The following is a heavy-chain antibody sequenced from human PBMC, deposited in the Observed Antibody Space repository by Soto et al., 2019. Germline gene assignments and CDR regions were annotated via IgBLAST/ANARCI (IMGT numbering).Heavy chain of an antibody. CDR3: ARGHTGYSRQYFQH. D-gene: IGHD6-13*01. Sequence: QVQLQQWGAGLLKPSETLSLTCAVYGGSFSGYYWSWIRQPPGKGLEWIGEINHSGSTNYNPSLKSRVTISVDTSKNQFSLKLSSVTAADTAVYYCARGHTGYSRQYFQHWGQGTLVTVSS. CDR1: GGSFSGYY. CDR2: INHSGST. J-gene: IGHJ1*01. V-gene: IGHV4-34*01.